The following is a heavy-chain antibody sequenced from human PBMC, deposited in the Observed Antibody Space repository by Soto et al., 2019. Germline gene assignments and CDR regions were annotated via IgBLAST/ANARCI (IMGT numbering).Heavy chain of an antibody. CDR3: ARLRYVSGSYWPDIGEYHYYNMAV. J-gene: IGHJ6*03. CDR1: GGSISSSSYY. Sequence: PSETLSLTCTVSGGSISSSSYYWGWIRQPPGKGLEWIGSIYYSGSTYYNPSLKSRVTISVDTSKNQFSLKLSSVTAADTAVYYCARLRYVSGSYWPDIGEYHYYNMAVWGKGTTVTVSS. V-gene: IGHV4-39*01. D-gene: IGHD3-10*01. CDR2: IYYSGST.